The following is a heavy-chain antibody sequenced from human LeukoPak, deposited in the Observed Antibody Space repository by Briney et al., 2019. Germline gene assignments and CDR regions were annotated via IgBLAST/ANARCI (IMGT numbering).Heavy chain of an antibody. J-gene: IGHJ4*02. CDR1: GYTFTSYY. CDR3: ARWGQQQLGGFDY. Sequence: ASVKVSCKASGYTFTSYYMHWVRQAPGHGLEWMGIINPSGGSTSYAQKFQGRVTMTRDMSTSTVYMELSSLRSEDTAVYYCARWGQQQLGGFDYWGQGTLVTVSS. CDR2: INPSGGST. V-gene: IGHV1-46*01. D-gene: IGHD6-13*01.